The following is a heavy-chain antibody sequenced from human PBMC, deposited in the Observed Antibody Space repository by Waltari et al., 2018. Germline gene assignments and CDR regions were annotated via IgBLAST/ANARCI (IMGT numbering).Heavy chain of an antibody. Sequence: QVQLVQSGAEVKKPGSSVKVSCKASGGTFSSYGRSWLRQAPGQGLGWMGGIIPIFGTANYAQKFQGRVTITADESTSTAYMELSSLRSEDTAVYYCAREPGTGGDYYYYGMDVWGQGTTVTVSS. V-gene: IGHV1-69*01. J-gene: IGHJ6*02. CDR1: GGTFSSYG. CDR2: IIPIFGTA. CDR3: AREPGTGGDYYYYGMDV. D-gene: IGHD6-13*01.